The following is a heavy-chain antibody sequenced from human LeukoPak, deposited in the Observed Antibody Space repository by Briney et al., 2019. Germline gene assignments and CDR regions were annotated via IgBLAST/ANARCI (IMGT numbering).Heavy chain of an antibody. CDR3: ARDTLDYFDY. J-gene: IGHJ4*02. Sequence: SETLSLTCTVSGXSISSYYWSWIRQPPGKGLEWIGYIYYSGSTNYNPSLKSRVTISVDTSKNQFSLKLSSVTAADTAVYYCARDTLDYFDYWGQGTLVTVSS. CDR2: IYYSGST. V-gene: IGHV4-59*01. CDR1: GXSISSYY.